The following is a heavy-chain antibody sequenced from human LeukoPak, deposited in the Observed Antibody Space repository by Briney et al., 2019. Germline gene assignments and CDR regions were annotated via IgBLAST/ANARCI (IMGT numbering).Heavy chain of an antibody. CDR3: ARGGYCSSTSCSNWFDP. CDR1: GFTFSSYW. CDR2: IKQDGREK. Sequence: GGSLRLSCAASGFTFSSYWMSWVRQAPGKGLEWVANIKQDGREKYYVDSVKGRFTISRDNAQNSLYLQMNSLRAEDTAVYYCARGGYCSSTSCSNWFDPWGQGTLVTVSS. D-gene: IGHD2-2*01. V-gene: IGHV3-7*01. J-gene: IGHJ5*02.